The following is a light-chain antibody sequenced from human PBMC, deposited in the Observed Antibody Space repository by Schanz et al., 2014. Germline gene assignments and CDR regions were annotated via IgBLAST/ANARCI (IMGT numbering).Light chain of an antibody. CDR1: SSDVGSNNL. CDR2: EGT. J-gene: IGLJ2*01. Sequence: QSALTQPASVSGSPGQSITISCTGTSSDVGSNNLVSWYQQNPGKAPKLMIYEGTKRPSGVSNRFSGSKSGNTASLTISGLQTEDEADYYCSSYTSSSTLIFGGGTKLTVL. CDR3: SSYTSSSTLI. V-gene: IGLV2-14*02.